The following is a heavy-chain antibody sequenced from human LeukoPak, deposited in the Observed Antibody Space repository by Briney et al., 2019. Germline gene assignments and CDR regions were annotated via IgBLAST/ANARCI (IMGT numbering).Heavy chain of an antibody. J-gene: IGHJ4*02. Sequence: ASVKVSCKAAGYTFTSYDINWVRQAAGQGLEWMGWMSPNSGNTGYAREFQGRVTMTSDTSISTAYMELRSLKSEDTALYYCARTLPNDGDYGYWGQGTQVTVSS. CDR1: GYTFTSYD. CDR3: ARTLPNDGDYGY. D-gene: IGHD1-1*01. V-gene: IGHV1-8*01. CDR2: MSPNSGNT.